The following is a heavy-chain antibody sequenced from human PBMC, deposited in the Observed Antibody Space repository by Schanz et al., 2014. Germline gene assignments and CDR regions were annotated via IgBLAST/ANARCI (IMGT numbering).Heavy chain of an antibody. J-gene: IGHJ6*02. D-gene: IGHD2-15*01. CDR3: ARVELSVYYYAMDV. V-gene: IGHV3-21*01. CDR2: ISPSSSYI. CDR1: GFTFSNYW. Sequence: EVQLVESGGGLVQPGGSLRLSCAASGFTFSNYWIHWVRQAPGKGLEYISSISPSSSYIYYADSVKGRFTISRDNAKNSLYLQMNSLSAEDAAVYYCARVELSVYYYAMDVWGQGTTVTVSS.